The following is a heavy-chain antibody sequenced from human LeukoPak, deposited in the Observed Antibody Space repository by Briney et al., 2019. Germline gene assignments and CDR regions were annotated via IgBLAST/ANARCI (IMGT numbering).Heavy chain of an antibody. CDR3: ARISHSGSLDMFFDI. CDR2: TFQGGGEI. CDR1: GFTFSDFA. Sequence: PGGSLRLSCAASGFTFSDFAMIWVRQPPGKGLEWVSSTFQGGGEIHYADSVKGRFTISRDNSKNTLYLQMNSLRAEDTAVYYCARISHSGSLDMFFDIWGQGTMVTVSS. V-gene: IGHV3-23*01. D-gene: IGHD1-26*01. J-gene: IGHJ3*02.